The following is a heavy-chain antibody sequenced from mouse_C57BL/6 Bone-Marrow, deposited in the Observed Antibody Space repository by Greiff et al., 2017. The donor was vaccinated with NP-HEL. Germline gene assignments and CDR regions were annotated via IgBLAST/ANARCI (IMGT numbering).Heavy chain of an antibody. CDR2: ISDGGSYT. CDR1: GFTFSSYA. Sequence: EVKLMESGGGLVKPGGSLKLSCAASGFTFSSYAMSWVRQTPEKRLEWVATISDGGSYTYYPDNVKGRFTISRDNAKNNLYLQMSHLKSEDTAMYYCARSDGHDVWGTGTTVTVSS. J-gene: IGHJ1*03. CDR3: ARSDGHDV. D-gene: IGHD2-3*01. V-gene: IGHV5-4*03.